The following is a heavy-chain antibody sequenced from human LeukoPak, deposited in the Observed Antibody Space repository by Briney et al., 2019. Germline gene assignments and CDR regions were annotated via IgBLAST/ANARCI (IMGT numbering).Heavy chain of an antibody. CDR3: ARDQYDTWSRRGNFDS. J-gene: IGHJ4*02. D-gene: IGHD3-3*01. Sequence: GGSLRLSCAASGFTVNSNYMTWVRQAPGKGLEWLSVMYSGGSTYYAASVEGRFTISRDNSKNTVYLQMNSLRAEDTAVFYCARDQYDTWSRRGNFDSWGQGTLVIVSP. CDR1: GFTVNSNY. CDR2: MYSGGST. V-gene: IGHV3-53*01.